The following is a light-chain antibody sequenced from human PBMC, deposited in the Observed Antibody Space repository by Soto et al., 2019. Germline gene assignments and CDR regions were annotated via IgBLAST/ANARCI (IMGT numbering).Light chain of an antibody. V-gene: IGKV3-20*01. CDR3: QQYDSSPKT. J-gene: IGKJ1*01. Sequence: EIVLTQSPGTLCLSPGERAPLSCTASQSVSSSYLAWYQQKPGQAPRLLIYGASSRATGIPDRFSGSASGTDFTLTISRLEPEDFAVYYCQQYDSSPKTFGQGTKVDI. CDR1: QSVSSSY. CDR2: GAS.